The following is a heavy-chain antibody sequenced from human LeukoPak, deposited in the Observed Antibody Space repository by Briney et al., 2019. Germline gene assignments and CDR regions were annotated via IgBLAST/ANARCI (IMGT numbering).Heavy chain of an antibody. D-gene: IGHD2-2*01. J-gene: IGHJ4*02. Sequence: GGSLRLSCVASGFTFTNAWMSWVRQAPGKGLEWVGRIKSKTDGGTTDYAAPVKGRFTISRDDSKNTLYLQMNSLKTEDTAVYYCTATDCSNTSCYGWGQGTLVTVSS. CDR2: IKSKTDGGTT. V-gene: IGHV3-15*01. CDR3: TATDCSNTSCYG. CDR1: GFTFTNAW.